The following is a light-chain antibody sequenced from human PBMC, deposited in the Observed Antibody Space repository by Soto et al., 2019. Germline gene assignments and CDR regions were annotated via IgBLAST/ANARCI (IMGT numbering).Light chain of an antibody. J-gene: IGKJ2*01. CDR3: RDNGSPIGT. CDR1: QSATGTN. Sequence: ENVLTQSPGTLSLSPGEGATLSCRASQSATGTNLAWYQQRAGQAPRLLIYDAGRRATGIPDRFSGSGSGTDFTLTIIRLEPEDFAVYYCRDNGSPIGTFGQGTKVDIK. CDR2: DAG. V-gene: IGKV3-20*01.